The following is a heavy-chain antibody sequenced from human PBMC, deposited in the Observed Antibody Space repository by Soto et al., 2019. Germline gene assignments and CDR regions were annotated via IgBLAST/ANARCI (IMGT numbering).Heavy chain of an antibody. CDR1: GFSLSTNGVG. Sequence: QITLKESGPTLVKPTQTLTLTCTFSGFSLSTNGVGVGWMRQPPGNALVWLALIYWDDDKRYSPSLKTRLTITKDTTKNQGVPTTTNMDPVDTPTYDDAHKPYSSRWAVDHTGQGTLDTVST. CDR3: AHKPYSSRWAVDH. CDR2: IYWDDDK. J-gene: IGHJ4*02. V-gene: IGHV2-5*02. D-gene: IGHD6-13*01.